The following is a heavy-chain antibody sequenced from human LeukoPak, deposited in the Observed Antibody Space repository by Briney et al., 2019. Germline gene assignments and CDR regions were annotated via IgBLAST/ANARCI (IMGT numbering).Heavy chain of an antibody. CDR1: GGTFSSYA. CDR3: ARVRSSYHYYFDY. Sequence: SVTVSCKASGGTFSSYAISWVRQAPGQGLEWMGRIIPIFGIANYAQKFQGRVTITADKSTSTAYMELSSLRSEDTAVYYCARVRSSYHYYFDYWGQGTLVTVSS. CDR2: IIPIFGIA. D-gene: IGHD6-13*01. J-gene: IGHJ4*02. V-gene: IGHV1-69*04.